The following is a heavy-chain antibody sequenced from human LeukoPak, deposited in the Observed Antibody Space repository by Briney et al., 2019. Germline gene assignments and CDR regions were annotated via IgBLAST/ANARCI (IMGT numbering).Heavy chain of an antibody. J-gene: IGHJ5*02. V-gene: IGHV4-34*01. CDR1: GGSFSGYY. CDR3: ASGERGWFDP. Sequence: SETLSLTCAVYGGSFSGYYWSWIRQPPGKGLEWIGEINHSGSTNYNPSLKSRVTISVDTSKNQFSLKLSSVIAADTAVYYCASGERGWFDPWGQGTLVTVSS. CDR2: INHSGST.